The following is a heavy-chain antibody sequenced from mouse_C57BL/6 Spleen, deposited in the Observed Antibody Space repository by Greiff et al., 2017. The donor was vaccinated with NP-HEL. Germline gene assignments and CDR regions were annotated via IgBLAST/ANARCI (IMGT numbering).Heavy chain of an antibody. D-gene: IGHD4-1*01. Sequence: QVQLKQPGAELVMPGASVKLSCKASGYTFTSYWMHWVKQRPGQGLEWIGEIDPSDSYTNYNQKFKGKSTLTVDKSSSTAYMQLSSLTSEDSAVYYCARMWDDAMDYWGQGTSVTVSS. J-gene: IGHJ4*01. V-gene: IGHV1-69*01. CDR3: ARMWDDAMDY. CDR2: IDPSDSYT. CDR1: GYTFTSYW.